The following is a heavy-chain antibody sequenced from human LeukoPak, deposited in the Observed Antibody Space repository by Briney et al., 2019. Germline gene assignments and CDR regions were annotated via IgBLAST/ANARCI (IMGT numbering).Heavy chain of an antibody. CDR1: GFTFDDYA. Sequence: GGSLRLSCAASGFTFDDYAMHWVRQAPGKGLEWVSLISWDGGSTYYADSVKGRFTISRDNSKNSLYLQMNSLRAEDTALYYCATGASPHTNAVPFDYWGQGTLVTVSS. J-gene: IGHJ4*02. V-gene: IGHV3-43D*03. CDR3: ATGASPHTNAVPFDY. CDR2: ISWDGGST. D-gene: IGHD1-1*01.